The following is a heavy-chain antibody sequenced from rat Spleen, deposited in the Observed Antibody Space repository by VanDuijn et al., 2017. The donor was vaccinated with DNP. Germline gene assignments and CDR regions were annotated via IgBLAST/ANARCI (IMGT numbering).Heavy chain of an antibody. J-gene: IGHJ2*01. CDR3: ARGGDGYDY. D-gene: IGHD1-12*03. V-gene: IGHV5S13*01. CDR1: GFTFSSYW. CDR2: ISTGGDDT. Sequence: EVHLVESGGGLVQPGRSLKLSCAASGFTFSSYWMYWIRQAPGKGLEWVASISTGGDDTYYRDSVKGRFTISRDNAKNTQYLQMDSLRSEDTATYYCARGGDGYDYWGQGVMVTVSS.